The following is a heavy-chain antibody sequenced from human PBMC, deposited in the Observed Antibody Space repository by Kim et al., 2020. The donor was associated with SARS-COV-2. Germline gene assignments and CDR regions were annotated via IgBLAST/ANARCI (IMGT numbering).Heavy chain of an antibody. V-gene: IGHV3-49*03. J-gene: IGHJ4*02. CDR1: GFTLSDYT. Sequence: GGSLRLSCTASGFTLSDYTLAWFRQAPGKGLEWVAFIKSKTYGGTRDYAASVKGRFTSSRDDSVSIAYLQMNSLETEDTGIYYCACGRDYDSGGYYRPFGYWGQGTLVTVSS. CDR3: ACGRDYDSGGYYRPFGY. D-gene: IGHD3-22*01. CDR2: IKSKTYGGTR.